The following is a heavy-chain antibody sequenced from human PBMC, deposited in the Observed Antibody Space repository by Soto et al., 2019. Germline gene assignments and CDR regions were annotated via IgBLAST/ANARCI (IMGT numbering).Heavy chain of an antibody. CDR2: MYSTGNT. D-gene: IGHD1-7*01. CDR3: AREFGDNWNYEAY. J-gene: IGHJ4*02. CDR1: GGCLGCYH. Sequence: XVTLCLTCSGPGGCLGCYHSSWIRQPSGKGLEWIGRMYSTGNTNYNPSLKSRVTVSIDTSKNQFFLRLNSVTAADSAVYYCAREFGDNWNYEAYWGQGTAVTVSS. V-gene: IGHV4-4*07.